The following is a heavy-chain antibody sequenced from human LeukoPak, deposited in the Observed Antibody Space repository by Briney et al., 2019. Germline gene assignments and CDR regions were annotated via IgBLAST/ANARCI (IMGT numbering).Heavy chain of an antibody. J-gene: IGHJ4*02. Sequence: SDVRYSPSFRGRVTISADKSVNTAYLQWSSLKASDTAMYYCARRRYSSSPSHFDYWGQGTLVTVSS. D-gene: IGHD6-13*01. CDR2: SDV. CDR3: ARRRYSSSPSHFDY. V-gene: IGHV5-51*01.